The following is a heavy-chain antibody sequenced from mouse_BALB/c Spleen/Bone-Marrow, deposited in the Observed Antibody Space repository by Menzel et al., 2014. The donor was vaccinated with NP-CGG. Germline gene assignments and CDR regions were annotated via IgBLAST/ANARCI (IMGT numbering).Heavy chain of an antibody. CDR1: GYTFTSYY. CDR3: TRGLRAWFAY. V-gene: IGHV1S81*02. J-gene: IGHJ3*01. CDR2: INPSNGGT. Sequence: VKLMESGAELVKPGASVKLSCKASGYTFTSYYMYWVKQRPGQGLEWIGGINPSNGGTNFNEKFKSKATLTVDKSSSTAYMKLSSLTSEDSAVYYCTRGLRAWFAYWGQGTLVTVSA. D-gene: IGHD3-1*01.